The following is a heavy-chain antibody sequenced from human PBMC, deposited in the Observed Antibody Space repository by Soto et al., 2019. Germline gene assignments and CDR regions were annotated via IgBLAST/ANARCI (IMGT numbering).Heavy chain of an antibody. Sequence: QVQLVESGGGVVQPGRSLRLSCAASGFTFSSYAMHWVRQAPGKGLEWVAVISYDGSNKYYADSVKGRFTISRDNSKNTLYLQINSLRAEDTAVYYCASELRIQLWLSRIDYWGQGTLVTVSS. V-gene: IGHV3-30-3*01. CDR2: ISYDGSNK. CDR3: ASELRIQLWLSRIDY. CDR1: GFTFSSYA. D-gene: IGHD5-18*01. J-gene: IGHJ4*02.